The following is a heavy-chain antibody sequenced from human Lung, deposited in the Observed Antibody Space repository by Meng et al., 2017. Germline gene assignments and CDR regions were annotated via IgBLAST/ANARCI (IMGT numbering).Heavy chain of an antibody. V-gene: IGHV4-30-4*01. CDR2: IYNSGST. CDR1: GGSISSSNYY. CDR3: ARGQKGYFDL. J-gene: IGHJ2*01. Sequence: VQWQESGPGLGKPSQTLSLTCTVSGGSISSSNYYWSWIRQPPGKGLEWSGHIYNSGSTYYNPSLKSRITISVDTSKNQFSLKLSSVTAADTAVYYCARGQKGYFDLWGRGTLVTVSS.